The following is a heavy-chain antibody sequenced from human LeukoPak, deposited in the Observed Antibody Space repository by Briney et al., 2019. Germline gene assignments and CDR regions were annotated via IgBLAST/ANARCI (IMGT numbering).Heavy chain of an antibody. CDR2: TYYRSKWYY. CDR1: GDSVSSDSVA. V-gene: IGHV6-1*01. Sequence: SQTLSLTCAISGDSVSSDSVAWNWIRQSPLRGLEWLGRTYYRSKWYYDYGVSVKSRITINPDTSKNQFSLQLNSVTPEDTAVYYCARGRYHHDSSGYSSFYHWGQGTLVTVSS. D-gene: IGHD3-22*01. J-gene: IGHJ4*02. CDR3: ARGRYHHDSSGYSSFYH.